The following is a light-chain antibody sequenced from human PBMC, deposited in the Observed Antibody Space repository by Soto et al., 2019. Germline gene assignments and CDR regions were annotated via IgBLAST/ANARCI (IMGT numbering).Light chain of an antibody. CDR3: QQYNNWPPLT. J-gene: IGKJ4*01. CDR2: GAY. CDR1: QSVASN. Sequence: EIVMTQSPATLSSSLAKRSTLSCTPSQSVASNVAWYQQKPGQAPRLLIYGAYTRATGVPARFSGRGSGTEVTLTISSLQSEDVAIYYCQQYNNWPPLTFGGGTKVDIK. V-gene: IGKV3-15*01.